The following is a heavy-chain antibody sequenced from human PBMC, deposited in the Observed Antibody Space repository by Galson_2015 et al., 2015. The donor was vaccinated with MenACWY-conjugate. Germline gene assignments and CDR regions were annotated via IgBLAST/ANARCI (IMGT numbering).Heavy chain of an antibody. Sequence: SLRLSCAASGFGLNNYAMSWVRQPPEKGLEWVSTISGSGADTYYADSVTSRFTISRDKSSNTLYLQMNRLRAEDTAVYYCAKDRNYGDYGDFDYWGQGTLVAVSS. J-gene: IGHJ4*02. D-gene: IGHD4-17*01. CDR2: ISGSGADT. CDR1: GFGLNNYA. V-gene: IGHV3-23*01. CDR3: AKDRNYGDYGDFDY.